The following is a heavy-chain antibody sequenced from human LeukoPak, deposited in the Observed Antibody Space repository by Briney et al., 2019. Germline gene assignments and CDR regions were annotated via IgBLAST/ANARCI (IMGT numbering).Heavy chain of an antibody. D-gene: IGHD3-16*01. Sequence: PGGSLRLSCAASGFTFSSYGMHWVRQAPGKGLEWVAFIRYDGSNEYYTDSVRGRFTISRDNSKNTLYLQMNGLRAEDTAVYYCAKVPKGGYFDYWGQGTLVTVSS. J-gene: IGHJ4*02. CDR1: GFTFSSYG. V-gene: IGHV3-30*02. CDR2: IRYDGSNE. CDR3: AKVPKGGYFDY.